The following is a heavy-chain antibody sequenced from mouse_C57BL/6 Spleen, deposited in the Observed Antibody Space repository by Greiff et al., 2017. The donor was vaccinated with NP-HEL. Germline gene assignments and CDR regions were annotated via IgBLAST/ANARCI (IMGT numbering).Heavy chain of an antibody. CDR3: ARSTTVVATDYAMDY. V-gene: IGHV5-17*01. J-gene: IGHJ4*01. CDR2: ISSGSSTI. D-gene: IGHD1-1*01. CDR1: GFTFSDYG. Sequence: EVMLVESGGGLVKPGGSLKLSCAASGFTFSDYGMHWVRQAPEKGLEWVAYISSGSSTIYYADTVKGRFTISRDNAKNTLFLQMTSLRSEDTAMYYCARSTTVVATDYAMDYWGQGTSVTVSS.